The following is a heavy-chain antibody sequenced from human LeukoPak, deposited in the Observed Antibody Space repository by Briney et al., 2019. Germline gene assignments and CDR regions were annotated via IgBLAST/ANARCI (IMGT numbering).Heavy chain of an antibody. CDR3: ARGSPRVARSSGWSIDY. Sequence: SETLSLTCTVSGDSISSSNCYWAWIRQPPGKGLEWIASINYSGTTFYNPSLKSRVTISVDTSKNRFSLKLNSVTAADTAVYYCARGSPRVARSSGWSIDYWGQGTLVTVSS. CDR1: GDSISSSNCY. J-gene: IGHJ4*02. D-gene: IGHD6-19*01. CDR2: INYSGTT. V-gene: IGHV4-39*07.